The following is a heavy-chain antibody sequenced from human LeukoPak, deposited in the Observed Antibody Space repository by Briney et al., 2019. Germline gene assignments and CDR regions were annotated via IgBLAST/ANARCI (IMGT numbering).Heavy chain of an antibody. V-gene: IGHV3-21*01. Sequence: PGGSLRLSCAASGFTFSSYSMNWVRQAPGKGLEWVSSISSGSSYIYYADSAKGRFTISRDNAKNSLYLQMNSLRAEDTAVYYCARGLGYCSGGSCYVERGGFDPWGQGTLVTVSS. CDR3: ARGLGYCSGGSCYVERGGFDP. CDR2: ISSGSSYI. D-gene: IGHD2-15*01. CDR1: GFTFSSYS. J-gene: IGHJ5*02.